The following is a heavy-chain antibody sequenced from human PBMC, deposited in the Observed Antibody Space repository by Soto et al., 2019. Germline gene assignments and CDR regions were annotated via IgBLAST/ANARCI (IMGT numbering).Heavy chain of an antibody. CDR3: ANDRTRITIFGGIY. Sequence: QVQLVESGGGVVQPGRSLRLSCAASGFTFSSYGMHWVRQAPGKGLEWVAVISYDGSNKYYADSVKGRFTISRDNSKNTLYLQMNRLRAEDTAVYYCANDRTRITIFGGIYWGQGTLVTVSS. D-gene: IGHD3-3*01. CDR1: GFTFSSYG. J-gene: IGHJ4*02. CDR2: ISYDGSNK. V-gene: IGHV3-30*18.